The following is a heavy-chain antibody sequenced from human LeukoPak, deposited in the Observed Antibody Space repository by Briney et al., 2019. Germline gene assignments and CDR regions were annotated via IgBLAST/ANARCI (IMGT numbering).Heavy chain of an antibody. CDR3: ARATTVKDWFDS. J-gene: IGHJ5*01. D-gene: IGHD4-11*01. Sequence: EGSLRLSCAASGFTFSSYTMNWVRQAPGKGLEWVSSISSSSTYIYYADSVKGRFTISRDNAKNSLYLQMNSLRVEDTAVYYCARATTVKDWFDSWGQGTLVTVSS. CDR2: ISSSSTYI. V-gene: IGHV3-21*01. CDR1: GFTFSSYT.